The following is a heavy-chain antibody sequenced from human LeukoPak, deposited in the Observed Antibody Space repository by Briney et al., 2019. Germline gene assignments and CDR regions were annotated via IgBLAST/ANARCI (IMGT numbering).Heavy chain of an antibody. Sequence: HPGRSLRLSCAASGFTFSSYGMHWVRQAPGKGLEWVAVMSVDGISQYYADSVRGRFTVSRDTSKNTQSLQMNSLRIEDTAVYYCARESCSGGSCTYDPFDIWGHGTMVTVST. CDR3: ARESCSGGSCTYDPFDI. V-gene: IGHV3-30*03. J-gene: IGHJ3*02. CDR2: MSVDGISQ. D-gene: IGHD2-15*01. CDR1: GFTFSSYG.